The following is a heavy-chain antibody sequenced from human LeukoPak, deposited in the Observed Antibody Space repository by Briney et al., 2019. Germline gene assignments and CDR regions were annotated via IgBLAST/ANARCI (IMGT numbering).Heavy chain of an antibody. V-gene: IGHV3-30*18. Sequence: PGGSLRLSCAASGFTFSSYGMHWVRQAPGKGLEWVAVISYDGSNKYYADSVKGRFTISRDKSKNTLYLQMNSLRAEDTAVYYCAKDRGITMIVVGPIGSDIRGQGTMVTVSS. CDR1: GFTFSSYG. D-gene: IGHD3-22*01. CDR2: ISYDGSNK. CDR3: AKDRGITMIVVGPIGSDI. J-gene: IGHJ3*02.